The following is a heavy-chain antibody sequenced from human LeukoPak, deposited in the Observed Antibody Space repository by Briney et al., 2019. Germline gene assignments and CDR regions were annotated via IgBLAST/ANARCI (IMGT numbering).Heavy chain of an antibody. CDR1: GDSTSSSNYY. CDR3: AVEVRESVSLINGDC. J-gene: IGHJ4*02. D-gene: IGHD3-10*01. CDR2: IYYNGAT. Sequence: SETLSLTCTVSGDSTSSSNYYWGWIRQPPGKGLEWIGTIYYNGATQYNPSLRSRVTMSVDTSQNQFSLKLTSVTAADTAVYYCAVEVRESVSLINGDCWGQGTLVTVSP. V-gene: IGHV4-39*07.